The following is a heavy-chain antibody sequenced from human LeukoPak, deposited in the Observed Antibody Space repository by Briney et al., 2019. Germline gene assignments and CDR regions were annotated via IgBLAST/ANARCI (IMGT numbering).Heavy chain of an antibody. Sequence: GESLKISCKGSGYSFTSYWIGWVRQMPGKGLEWMGIIYPGDSDTRYSPSFQGQVTISADKSISTAYLQESSLKAADTAMYYCARITDDFWSGYYTDYWGQGTLVTVSS. D-gene: IGHD3-3*01. CDR1: GYSFTSYW. J-gene: IGHJ4*02. CDR3: ARITDDFWSGYYTDY. CDR2: IYPGDSDT. V-gene: IGHV5-51*01.